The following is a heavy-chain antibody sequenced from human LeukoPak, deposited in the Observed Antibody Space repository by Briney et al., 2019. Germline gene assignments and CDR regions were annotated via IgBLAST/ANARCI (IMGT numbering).Heavy chain of an antibody. V-gene: IGHV4-34*01. D-gene: IGHD3-22*01. Sequence: PETLSLTCAVYGGSFSGYYWSWLPQPPGKGLEWIGEINHSGSTNYNPSLKSRVTLSVDTSKNQFSLELSSDSAADTAVHYSAKVRSSRSSGYSIWGQGTIVTVSS. CDR3: AKVRSSRSSGYSI. CDR2: INHSGST. CDR1: GGSFSGYY. J-gene: IGHJ3*02.